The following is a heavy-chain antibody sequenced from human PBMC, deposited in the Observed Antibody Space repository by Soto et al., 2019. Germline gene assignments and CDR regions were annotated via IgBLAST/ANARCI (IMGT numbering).Heavy chain of an antibody. CDR2: IYYSGST. Sequence: QLQLQESGPGLVKPSETLSLTCTVSGGSISSSSYYWGWIRQPPGKGLEWIGSIYYSGSTYYNPSLKSRVTISVDTSKNQFSLMLSSVTAADTTVYYRARHTPAISISDHWGQGTLVTVSS. V-gene: IGHV4-39*01. D-gene: IGHD2-15*01. CDR1: GGSISSSSYY. CDR3: ARHTPAISISDH. J-gene: IGHJ4*02.